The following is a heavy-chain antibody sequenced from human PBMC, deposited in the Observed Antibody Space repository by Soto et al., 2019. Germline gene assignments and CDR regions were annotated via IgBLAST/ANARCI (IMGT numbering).Heavy chain of an antibody. D-gene: IGHD2-2*01. CDR3: ARGTSSDY. CDR2: IYYSGNT. Sequence: SETLSLTCTVSGGSISSHHWSWIRQPPGKGLEWIGNIYYSGNTNYNPSPKSRVTISADTSKNQFSLKVSSVTAADTAVYYCARGTSSDYWGQGTLVTVSS. V-gene: IGHV4-59*11. J-gene: IGHJ4*02. CDR1: GGSISSHH.